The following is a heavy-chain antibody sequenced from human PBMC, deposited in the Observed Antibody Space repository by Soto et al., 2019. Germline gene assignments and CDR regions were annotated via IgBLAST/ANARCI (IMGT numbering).Heavy chain of an antibody. Sequence: GGSLRLSCAASGFTFSSYAMSWVRQAPGKGLEWVSAISGSGGSTYYADSVKGRFTISRDNSKNTLYLQMNSLRAEDTAVYYCAKGGSSSKDLNYYYYMDVWGKGTTVTVSS. CDR1: GFTFSSYA. CDR2: ISGSGGST. V-gene: IGHV3-23*01. D-gene: IGHD6-13*01. J-gene: IGHJ6*03. CDR3: AKGGSSSKDLNYYYYMDV.